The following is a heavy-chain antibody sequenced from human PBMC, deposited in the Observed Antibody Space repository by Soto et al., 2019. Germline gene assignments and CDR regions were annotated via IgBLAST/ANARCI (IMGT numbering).Heavy chain of an antibody. D-gene: IGHD1-26*01. Sequence: GGSLRLSCTASGFTFGDYAMSWFRQAPGKGLEWVGFIRSKAYGGTTEYAASVKGRFTISRDDSKSIAYLQMNSLKTEDTAVYYCTRDGVVGATDYYYYGMDVWGQGTTVTVSS. CDR1: GFTFGDYA. V-gene: IGHV3-49*03. CDR2: IRSKAYGGTT. CDR3: TRDGVVGATDYYYYGMDV. J-gene: IGHJ6*02.